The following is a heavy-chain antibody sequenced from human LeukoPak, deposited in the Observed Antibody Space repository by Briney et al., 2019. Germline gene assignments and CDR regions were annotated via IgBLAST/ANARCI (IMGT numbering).Heavy chain of an antibody. CDR2: IKQDGSEK. J-gene: IGHJ4*02. CDR3: ARDGDIVVVVAATSGGGFFDY. D-gene: IGHD2-15*01. CDR1: GFTFSSYW. V-gene: IGHV3-7*01. Sequence: PGGSLRLSCAASGFTFSSYWMSWVRRAPGKGLEWVANIKQDGSEKYYVDSVKGRFTISRDNAKNSLYLQMNSLRAEDTAVYYCARDGDIVVVVAATSGGGFFDYWGQGTLVTVSS.